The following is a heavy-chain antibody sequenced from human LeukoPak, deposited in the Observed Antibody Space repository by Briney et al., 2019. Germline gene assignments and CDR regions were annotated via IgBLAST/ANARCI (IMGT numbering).Heavy chain of an antibody. V-gene: IGHV1-46*03. CDR1: GYSFTIYY. Sequence: RASVKVSCKASGYSFTIYYMHWVRQAPRQGLEWMGIINPSGGSTSYAQKFQGRVTITRDMSTSTVYMELSSLRCEDTAVYYCATGTQWSGYYDYWGQGTLVSVSS. CDR3: ATGTQWSGYYDY. CDR2: INPSGGST. D-gene: IGHD3-3*01. J-gene: IGHJ4*02.